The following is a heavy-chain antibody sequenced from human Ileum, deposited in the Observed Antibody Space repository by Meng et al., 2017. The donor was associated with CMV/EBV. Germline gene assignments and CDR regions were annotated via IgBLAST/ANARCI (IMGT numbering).Heavy chain of an antibody. D-gene: IGHD6-13*01. J-gene: IGHJ5*02. CDR3: ARAADWFDP. V-gene: IGHV4-30-4*08. CDR1: GGAISSGDYF. CDR2: ISYNGSP. Sequence: SETLSLTCTVPGGAISSGDYFWGWIRQPPGKGLEWIGYISYNGSPYYNPSLKSRLTMSVDTSKNQFSLKLNSVTAADTAVYYCARAADWFDPWGQGALVTVSS.